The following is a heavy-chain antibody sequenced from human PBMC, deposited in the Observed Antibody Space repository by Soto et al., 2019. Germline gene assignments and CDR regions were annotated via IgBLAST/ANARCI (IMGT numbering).Heavy chain of an antibody. D-gene: IGHD2-15*01. J-gene: IGHJ5*02. V-gene: IGHV1-2*04. CDR3: ARDHRVVAATLSNFSNWFDP. CDR2: INPNSGGT. CDR1: GYTFTGYY. Sequence: GASVKVSCKASGYTFTGYYMHWVRQAPGQGLEWMGWINPNSGGTNYAQKFQGWVTMTRDTSISTAYMELSRLRSDDTAVYYCARDHRVVAATLSNFSNWFDPWGQGTLVTVSS.